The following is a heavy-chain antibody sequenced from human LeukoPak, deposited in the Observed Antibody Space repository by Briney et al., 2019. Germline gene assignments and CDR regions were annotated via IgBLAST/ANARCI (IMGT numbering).Heavy chain of an antibody. Sequence: GGSLRLFCAASGFTFSSYEMNWVRQAPGKGLEWVSYISSSGSTIYYADSVRGRFTLSRDNAKNSLYLQMNRLRADDTAVYYCARDRRGGIAAAANYFDYWGQGTLVTVSS. CDR3: ARDRRGGIAAAANYFDY. D-gene: IGHD6-13*01. CDR1: GFTFSSYE. J-gene: IGHJ4*02. CDR2: ISSSGSTI. V-gene: IGHV3-48*03.